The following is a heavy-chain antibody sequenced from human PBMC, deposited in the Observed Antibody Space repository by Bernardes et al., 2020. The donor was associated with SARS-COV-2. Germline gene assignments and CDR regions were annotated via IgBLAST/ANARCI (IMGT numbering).Heavy chain of an antibody. D-gene: IGHD3-3*01. CDR2: VNPVDSYT. J-gene: IGHJ6*04. CDR3: ARHDISTWYGVGFTGMDV. Sequence: GESLKISCRGTGYSFTSYGITWVRQMSGKGLDWMGYVNPVDSYTNYSPSFEGHVRISIDKSNSIAYLQWSSLEASDTAIYFCARHDISTWYGVGFTGMDVWGKGTTVTVSS. V-gene: IGHV5-10-1*01. CDR1: GYSFTSYG.